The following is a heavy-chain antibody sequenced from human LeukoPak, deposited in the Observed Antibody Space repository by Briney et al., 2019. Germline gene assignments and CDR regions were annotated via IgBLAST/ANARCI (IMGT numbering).Heavy chain of an antibody. D-gene: IGHD3-10*01. CDR2: IYSGGST. V-gene: IGHV3-66*01. J-gene: IGHJ4*02. Sequence: GGSLRLSCAASGFTVSSNYMSWVRQAPGKGLEWVSVIYSGGSTYYADSVKGRFTISRDNSKNTLYLQMNSLRAEDTAVYYCARDSPMVRGVPYYFDYWGQGTLVTVSS. CDR3: ARDSPMVRGVPYYFDY. CDR1: GFTVSSNY.